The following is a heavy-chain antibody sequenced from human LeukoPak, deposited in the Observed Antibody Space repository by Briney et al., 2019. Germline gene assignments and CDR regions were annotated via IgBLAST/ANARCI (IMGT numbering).Heavy chain of an antibody. J-gene: IGHJ4*02. D-gene: IGHD6-19*01. CDR2: INPSSGGT. V-gene: IGHV1-2*02. Sequence: ASVKVSCKASGYTFTGYYMHWVRQAPGQGLEWMGWINPSSGGTNYAQKFQGRATMTRDTSISTAYMELGRLRSDDTAVYYCARENIAVAGHFDYWGQGTLVTVSS. CDR1: GYTFTGYY. CDR3: ARENIAVAGHFDY.